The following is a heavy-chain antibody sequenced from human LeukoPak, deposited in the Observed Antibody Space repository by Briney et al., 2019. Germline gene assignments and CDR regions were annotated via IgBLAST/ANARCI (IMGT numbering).Heavy chain of an antibody. CDR3: ARTSTYYDFWTGTRIDYYYMDV. V-gene: IGHV3-23*01. CDR1: GFTFSSYA. CDR2: VSGGGGTT. D-gene: IGHD3-3*01. J-gene: IGHJ6*03. Sequence: PGGSLRLSCAASGFTFSSYAMSWVRQAPGKGLEWVSTVSGGGGTTYYADSVKGRFTISRDNSKNTLYLQMNSLRAEDTAVYYCARTSTYYDFWTGTRIDYYYMDVWGKGTTVTVSS.